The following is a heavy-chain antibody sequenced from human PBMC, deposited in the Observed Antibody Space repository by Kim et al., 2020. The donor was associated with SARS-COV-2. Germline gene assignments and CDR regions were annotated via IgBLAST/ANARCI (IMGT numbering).Heavy chain of an antibody. V-gene: IGHV4-59*01. CDR3: ARVARPLPDYGGNSGGFDY. CDR2: IYYSGST. J-gene: IGHJ4*02. CDR1: GGSISSYY. Sequence: SETLSLTCTVSGGSISSYYWSWIRQPPGKGLEWIGYIYYSGSTNYNPSLKSRVTISVDTSKNQFSLKLSSVTAADTAVYYCARVARPLPDYGGNSGGFDYWGQGTLVTVSS. D-gene: IGHD4-17*01.